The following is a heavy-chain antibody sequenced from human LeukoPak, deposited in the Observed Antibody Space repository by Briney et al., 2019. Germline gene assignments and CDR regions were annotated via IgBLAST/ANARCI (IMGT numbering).Heavy chain of an antibody. J-gene: IGHJ3*02. D-gene: IGHD3-22*01. CDR3: AREEGTYYYDSSGYSLGGDDAFDI. CDR1: GFTFIGYS. Sequence: GGSLRLSCAASGFTFIGYSMTWVRQAPGKGLEWVSSISSSSSYIYYADSVKGRFTISRDNAKNSLYLQMNSLRAEDTAVYYCAREEGTYYYDSSGYSLGGDDAFDIWGQGTMVTVSS. V-gene: IGHV3-21*01. CDR2: ISSSSSYI.